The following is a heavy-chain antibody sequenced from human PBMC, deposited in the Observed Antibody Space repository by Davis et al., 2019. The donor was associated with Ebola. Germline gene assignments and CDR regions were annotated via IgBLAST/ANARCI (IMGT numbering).Heavy chain of an antibody. J-gene: IGHJ2*01. V-gene: IGHV3-33*08. CDR1: EFIFSSYW. D-gene: IGHD3-22*01. Sequence: GESLKISCAASEFIFSSYWMRWVRQAPGKGLEWVAVIWYDGSNKYYADSVKGRFTISRDNSKNTLYLQMNSLRAEETAVYYCAREWKWLVPYWYFDLWGRGTLVTVSS. CDR2: IWYDGSNK. CDR3: AREWKWLVPYWYFDL.